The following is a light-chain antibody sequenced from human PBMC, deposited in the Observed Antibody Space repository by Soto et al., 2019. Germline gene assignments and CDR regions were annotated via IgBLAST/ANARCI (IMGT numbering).Light chain of an antibody. J-gene: IGKJ4*01. CDR1: QDIGNF. CDR3: QKWKVDPFT. CDR2: AAS. Sequence: DIEMTQSPSSLSAFVGDRVTITCGASQDIGNFLAWYQQKPGKVPKLLIYAASTLQSGVPSRFSGSGSGTDFTLTISSLQPEDVATYYCQKWKVDPFTFGGGTKVDIK. V-gene: IGKV1-27*01.